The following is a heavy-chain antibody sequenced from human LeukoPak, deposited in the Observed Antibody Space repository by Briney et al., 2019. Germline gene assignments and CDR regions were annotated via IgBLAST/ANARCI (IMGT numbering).Heavy chain of an antibody. J-gene: IGHJ4*02. CDR3: DNGEW. CDR2: ISDTGKVV. D-gene: IGHD3-3*01. CDR1: GFNFGDFA. Sequence: GESLKISCIGSGFNFGDFAMSWVRQVPGRGPDFVSSISDTGKVVFYTDSVRGRATVSRDNSKSTLYLQLSDVRGDDTAVYYCDNGEWWGPGTQVVVPS. V-gene: IGHV3-23*01.